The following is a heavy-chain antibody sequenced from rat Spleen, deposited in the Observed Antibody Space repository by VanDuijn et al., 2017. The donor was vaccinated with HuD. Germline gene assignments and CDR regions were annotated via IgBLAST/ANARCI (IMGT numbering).Heavy chain of an antibody. Sequence: EVQLVESGGGLVQPGRSMKLSCAASGFTFSNYYMAWVRQAPTKGLEWVATISYDGTTTSYRNSVRGRFTVSRDNAKSTLYLQMDSLRSEDTATYYCARHKAGTYWYFDFWGPGTMVTVSS. CDR2: ISYDGTTT. D-gene: IGHD4-2*01. J-gene: IGHJ1*01. V-gene: IGHV5-25*01. CDR1: GFTFSNYY. CDR3: ARHKAGTYWYFDF.